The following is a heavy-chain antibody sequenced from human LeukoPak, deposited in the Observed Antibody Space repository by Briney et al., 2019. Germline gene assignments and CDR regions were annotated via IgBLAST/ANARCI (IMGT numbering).Heavy chain of an antibody. J-gene: IGHJ3*02. CDR2: IKQDGSEK. CDR1: GSTFSSYW. D-gene: IGHD6-19*01. V-gene: IGHV3-7*01. Sequence: GGSLRLSCAASGSTFSSYWMSWVRQAPGKGLEWVANIKQDGSEKYYVDSVKGRFTISRDNAKNSLYLQMNSLRAEDTAVYYCARDDTSGAFDIWGQGTMVTVSS. CDR3: ARDDTSGAFDI.